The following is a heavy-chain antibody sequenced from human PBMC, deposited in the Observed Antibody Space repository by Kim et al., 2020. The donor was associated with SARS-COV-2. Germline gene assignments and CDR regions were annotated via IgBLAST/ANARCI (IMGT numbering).Heavy chain of an antibody. J-gene: IGHJ5*02. CDR1: GASFSSRTFY. CDR3: ATWVDYGGNSRWFDQ. CDR2: LHYDGAT. V-gene: IGHV4-39*01. Sequence: SETLSLTCTVSGASFSSRTFYRAWVRQPPGQALEWIGSLHYDGATTYNSYLKSRVTISVDTSKSQFSLNLNSVTAADTAVYYCATWVDYGGNSRWFDQWGQGILVTVSS. D-gene: IGHD4-17*01.